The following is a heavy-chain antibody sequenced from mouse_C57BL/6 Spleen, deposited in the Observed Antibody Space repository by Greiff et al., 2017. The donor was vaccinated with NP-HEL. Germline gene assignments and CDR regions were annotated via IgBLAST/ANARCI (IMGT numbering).Heavy chain of an antibody. CDR3: AIYYGSSYGYFDV. CDR1: GYTFTSYW. J-gene: IGHJ1*03. V-gene: IGHV1-53*01. D-gene: IGHD1-1*01. Sequence: VQLQHPGTELVKPGASVKLSCKASGYTFTSYWMHWVKQRPGQGLEWIGNINPSNGGTNYNEKFKSKATLTVDKSSSTAYMQLSSLTSEDSAVYYCAIYYGSSYGYFDVWGTGTTVTVSS. CDR2: INPSNGGT.